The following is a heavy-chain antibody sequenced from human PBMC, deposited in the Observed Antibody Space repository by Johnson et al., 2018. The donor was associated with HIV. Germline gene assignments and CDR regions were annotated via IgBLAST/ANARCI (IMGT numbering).Heavy chain of an antibody. CDR1: GFTVSSNY. CDR2: IYSGGRT. Sequence: VQLVESGGGLIQPGGSLRLSCAASGFTVSSNYMSWVRQAPGKGLEWVSVIYSGGRTYYADSAKGRFTISRDNSRNTLYLQMNSLRVEDTAVYYCARTPSLPGAFDIWGQGTMVTVSS. J-gene: IGHJ3*02. CDR3: ARTPSLPGAFDI. V-gene: IGHV3-53*01.